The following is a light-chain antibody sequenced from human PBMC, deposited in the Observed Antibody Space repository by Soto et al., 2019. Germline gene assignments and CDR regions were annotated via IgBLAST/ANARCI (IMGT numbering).Light chain of an antibody. J-gene: IGKJ1*01. CDR1: QRMSAW. Sequence: DIQMTQSPTTLSASVGDRVIITCRASQRMSAWLAWYQQKPGKAPKLLIYDASSLENGVPSRVSGNGSGTEFTLTISSLQPDDFATYYCQQYDTYPWTFGQGTKVDIK. V-gene: IGKV1-5*01. CDR3: QQYDTYPWT. CDR2: DAS.